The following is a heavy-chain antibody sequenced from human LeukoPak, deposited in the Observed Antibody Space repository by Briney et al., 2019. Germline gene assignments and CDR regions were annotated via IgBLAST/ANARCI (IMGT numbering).Heavy chain of an antibody. CDR2: SSYDESHT. V-gene: IGHV3-30*18. CDR1: RFSFRSYD. CDR3: AKDGQLGGSSWFTLYFDY. D-gene: IGHD6-13*01. J-gene: IGHJ4*02. Sequence: PGGSLRLSCAASRFSFRSYDMHWVRQAPGKGLEWLAVSSYDESHTYYTDSVKGRFTISRDNSKNTLYLQMNSLRREDTAAYYCAKDGQLGGSSWFTLYFDYWGQGTLVTVSS.